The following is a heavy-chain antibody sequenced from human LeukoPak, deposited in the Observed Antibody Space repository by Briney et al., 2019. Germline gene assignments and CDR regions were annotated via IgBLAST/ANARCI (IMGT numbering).Heavy chain of an antibody. CDR1: GGSISSYY. D-gene: IGHD3-22*01. CDR2: IFYSGST. V-gene: IGHV4-59*08. J-gene: IGHJ4*02. CDR3: ARHGSVSSGALV. Sequence: SETLSLTCTVSGGSISSYYWSWIRQPPGKGLEWIGYIFYSGSTNYNPSLKSRVTITVDTSKNQFSLKLSSVTAADTAVYYCARHGSVSSGALVWGQGTLVTVSS.